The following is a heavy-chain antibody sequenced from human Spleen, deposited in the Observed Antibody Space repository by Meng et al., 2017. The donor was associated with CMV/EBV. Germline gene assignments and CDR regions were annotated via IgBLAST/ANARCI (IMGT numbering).Heavy chain of an antibody. CDR2: ISPYNGNT. V-gene: IGHV1-18*04. J-gene: IGHJ6*02. D-gene: IGHD1-26*01. CDR1: GYIFTAYY. Sequence: ASVKVSCKASGYIFTAYYLHWVRQAPGQGLEWMGWISPYNGNTDHAQKFQGRVIMTTDTSTNTAYMELRSLRSDDTAVYYCARGETYGMDVWGQGTTVTVSS. CDR3: ARGETYGMDV.